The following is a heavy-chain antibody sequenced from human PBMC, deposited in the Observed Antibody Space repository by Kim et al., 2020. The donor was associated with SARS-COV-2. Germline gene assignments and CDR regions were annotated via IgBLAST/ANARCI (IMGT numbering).Heavy chain of an antibody. J-gene: IGHJ3*02. CDR2: IDWDDDK. CDR1: GFSLSTSGMC. Sequence: SGPTLVNPTQTLTLTCTFSGFSLSTSGMCVSWIRQPPGKALEWLALIDWDDDKYYRTSLKTRLTISKDTSKNQVVLRMTNMDPVDTATYYCARVLGATTGDAFDIWGQGTMVTVSS. D-gene: IGHD1-26*01. CDR3: ARVLGATTGDAFDI. V-gene: IGHV2-70*01.